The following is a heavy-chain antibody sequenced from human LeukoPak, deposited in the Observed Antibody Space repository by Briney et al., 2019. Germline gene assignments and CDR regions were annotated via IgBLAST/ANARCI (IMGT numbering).Heavy chain of an antibody. CDR3: ARVEAYYYDSSGYGGADY. CDR2: INPNSGGT. CDR1: GYTFTGYY. D-gene: IGHD3-22*01. V-gene: IGHV1-2*02. J-gene: IGHJ4*02. Sequence: ASVKVSCKASGYTFTGYYMHWVRQAPGQGLEWMGWINPNSGGTNYAQKFQGRVTMTRDTSISTAYMELSRLRSDDTAVYYCARVEAYYYDSSGYGGADYRGQGTLVTVSS.